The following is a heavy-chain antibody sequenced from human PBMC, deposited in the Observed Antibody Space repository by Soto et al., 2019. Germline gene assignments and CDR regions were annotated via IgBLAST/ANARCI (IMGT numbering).Heavy chain of an antibody. D-gene: IGHD3-10*01. CDR3: ARDFYGSGSPPSPRIAMRDP. V-gene: IGHV3-30*03. CDR1: GFTFSRNG. CDR2: ISKDGSNK. J-gene: IGHJ5*02. Sequence: GGSLRLSCAASGFTFSRNGMHWVRQAPGKGLEWVAIISKDGSNKYYADSVQGRSTISRDNSKNTLYLEVNSLRVEDTAMYYCARDFYGSGSPPSPRIAMRDPWGQRSLATVCS.